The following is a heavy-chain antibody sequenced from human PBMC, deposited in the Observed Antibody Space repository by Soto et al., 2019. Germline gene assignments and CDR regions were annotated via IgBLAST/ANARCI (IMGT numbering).Heavy chain of an antibody. D-gene: IGHD2-15*01. CDR1: GGSMRRSSYY. CDR2: ISYSGMP. Sequence: SETLSLTCTVSGGSMRRSSYYWGWIRQTPGTGLEWIASISYSGMPYYRHSLKGRVAISLDRSKNQFSLKLTSVTAADTALYYCGKVLVGATGHTDSDSWGPGTLVTVSS. J-gene: IGHJ4*02. V-gene: IGHV4-39*01. CDR3: GKVLVGATGHTDSDS.